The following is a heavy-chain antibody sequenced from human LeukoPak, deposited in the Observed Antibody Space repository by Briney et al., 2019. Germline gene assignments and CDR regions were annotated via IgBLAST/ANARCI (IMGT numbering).Heavy chain of an antibody. CDR3: ARLGGTNWHNWFDP. CDR2: VYPTGST. CDR1: GASISSDY. J-gene: IGHJ5*02. D-gene: IGHD1-1*01. V-gene: IGHV4-4*07. Sequence: SETLSLTCTVSGASISSDYWSWIRQPAGKGLEWVGRVYPTGSTNFSPSLKNRVTMSIDTSKNQFSLNLSSVTAADTAVYYCARLGGTNWHNWFDPWGQGTLVTVSS.